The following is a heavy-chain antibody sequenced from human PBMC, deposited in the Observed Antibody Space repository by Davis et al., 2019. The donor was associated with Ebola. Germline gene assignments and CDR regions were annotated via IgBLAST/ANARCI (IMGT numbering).Heavy chain of an antibody. CDR3: AKEKGYTSRGWKYYFGY. D-gene: IGHD6-13*01. Sequence: SLKISCAASGFTFDDYAMHWVRQAPGKGLEWVSGISWNSGSIGYADSVKGRFTISRDNAKNSLYLQMNSLRAEDTALYYCAKEKGYTSRGWKYYFGYWGQGTLVTVSS. CDR1: GFTFDDYA. CDR2: ISWNSGSI. J-gene: IGHJ4*02. V-gene: IGHV3-9*01.